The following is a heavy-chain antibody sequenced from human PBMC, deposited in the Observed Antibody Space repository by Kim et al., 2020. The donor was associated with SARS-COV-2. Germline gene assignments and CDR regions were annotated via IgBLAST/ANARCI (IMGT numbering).Heavy chain of an antibody. Sequence: FADSGKGRLPNYRDTAKNTLYLQMNSLRAEETAVYYCARPDSSTSGWFDTWGQGTLVTVSS. CDR3: ARPDSSTSGWFDT. J-gene: IGHJ5*02. V-gene: IGHV3-74*01. D-gene: IGHD6-13*01.